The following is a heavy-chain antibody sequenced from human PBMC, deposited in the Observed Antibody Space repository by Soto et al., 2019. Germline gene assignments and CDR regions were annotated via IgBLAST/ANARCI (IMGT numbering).Heavy chain of an antibody. D-gene: IGHD6-13*01. CDR2: ISGSGGST. V-gene: IGHV3-23*01. CDR3: AKATAAAGTSSWFDP. Sequence: PGGSLRLSCAASGFTFSSYAMSWVRQAPGKGLEWVSAISGSGGSTYYADSVKGRFTISRDNSKNTLYLQMNGLRAEDTAVYYCAKATAAAGTSSWFDPWGQGTLVTVSS. CDR1: GFTFSSYA. J-gene: IGHJ5*02.